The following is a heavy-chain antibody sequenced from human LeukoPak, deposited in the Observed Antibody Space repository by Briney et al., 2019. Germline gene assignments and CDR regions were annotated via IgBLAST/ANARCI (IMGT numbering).Heavy chain of an antibody. Sequence: KSSETLSLTCTVSGDSISSSSYYWGWICQPPGKGLEWIGSIFHSGSTYYNPSLKSRVTISVDTSKNQFSLKLSSVTAADTAVYYCASSLPYYDYVWGSYRYTGGSYFDYWGQGTLVTVSS. CDR3: ASSLPYYDYVWGSYRYTGGSYFDY. CDR1: GDSISSSSYY. D-gene: IGHD3-16*02. V-gene: IGHV4-39*07. CDR2: IFHSGST. J-gene: IGHJ4*02.